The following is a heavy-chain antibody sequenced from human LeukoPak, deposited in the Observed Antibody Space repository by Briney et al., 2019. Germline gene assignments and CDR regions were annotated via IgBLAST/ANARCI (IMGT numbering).Heavy chain of an antibody. J-gene: IGHJ4*02. Sequence: PSETLSLTCTVSGGSICSYYWSWIRQPAGKGLEWIGRIYTSGSTNYNPSLKSRVTMSVDTSKNQFSLKLSSVTAADTAVYYCARAGRVHDYSLFDYWGQGTLVTVSS. V-gene: IGHV4-4*07. CDR1: GGSICSYY. CDR3: ARAGRVHDYSLFDY. CDR2: IYTSGST. D-gene: IGHD4-11*01.